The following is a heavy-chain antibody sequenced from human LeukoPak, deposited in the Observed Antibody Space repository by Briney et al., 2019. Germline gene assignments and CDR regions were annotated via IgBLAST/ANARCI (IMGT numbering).Heavy chain of an antibody. Sequence: PSETLSLTCAVYGGSFSGYYWSWIRQPPGKGLEWIGEINHSGSTNYNPSLKSRVTISVDTSKNQFSLKLSSVTAADTAVYYCAREAYLGARRYMDVWGKGTTVTVSS. V-gene: IGHV4-34*01. CDR1: GGSFSGYY. CDR3: AREAYLGARRYMDV. J-gene: IGHJ6*03. D-gene: IGHD6-6*01. CDR2: INHSGST.